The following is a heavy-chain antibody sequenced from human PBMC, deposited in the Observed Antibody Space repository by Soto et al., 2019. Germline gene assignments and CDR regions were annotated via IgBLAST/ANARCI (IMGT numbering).Heavy chain of an antibody. CDR3: ARGSSIAGLYYGMDV. J-gene: IGHJ6*02. Sequence: WTWLRQHPGKGLEWIGYNYYSGITYYNPSLKSQVTISLDTSKNQFSLKLSSVTAADTAVYYCARGSSIAGLYYGMDVWGQGTTVTVSS. D-gene: IGHD6-6*01. CDR2: NYYSGIT. V-gene: IGHV4-31*01.